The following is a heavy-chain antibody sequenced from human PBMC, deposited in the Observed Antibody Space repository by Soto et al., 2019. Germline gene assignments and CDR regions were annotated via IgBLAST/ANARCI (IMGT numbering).Heavy chain of an antibody. J-gene: IGHJ4*02. Sequence: GGSLSLSYAAFRFAFSSYAMHWVRQAPGKGLEYVSGISRNGGSTYYANSVKGRFTISRDNSKSTLYLQVGSLRAEDMAVYYCARSGLHFDYWGQGTLVTVSS. CDR3: ARSGLHFDY. D-gene: IGHD2-21*02. V-gene: IGHV3-64*01. CDR2: ISRNGGST. CDR1: RFAFSSYA.